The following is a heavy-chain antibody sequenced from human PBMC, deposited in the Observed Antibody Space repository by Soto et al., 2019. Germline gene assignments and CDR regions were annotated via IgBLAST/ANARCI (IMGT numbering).Heavy chain of an antibody. D-gene: IGHD3-22*01. V-gene: IGHV1-3*01. J-gene: IGHJ5*02. CDR1: GGTFSSYT. Sequence: QVQLVQSGAEVKKPGSSVKVSCKASGGTFSSYTMHWVRQAPGQRLEWMGWINAGTGNTKYSQMFQGKVTITRDTSASTAYMELNSLKSEDTAVYYYDRDDYYRFTWGKGTLVTVSS. CDR2: INAGTGNT. CDR3: DRDDYYRFT.